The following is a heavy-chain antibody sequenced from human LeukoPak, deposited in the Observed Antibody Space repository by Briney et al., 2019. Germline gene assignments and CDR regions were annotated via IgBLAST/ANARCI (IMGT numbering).Heavy chain of an antibody. CDR2: INPSGGST. CDR1: GYTFTSYY. J-gene: IGHJ4*02. Sequence: ASVKVSCKASGYTFTSYYMHWVRQAPGQGLEWMGIINPSGGSTSYAQKFQGRVTMTRDTSTSTVYMELSNLRSEDTAVYYCARAYYDFWSGYYYYFDYWGQGTLVTVSS. CDR3: ARAYYDFWSGYYYYFDY. V-gene: IGHV1-46*01. D-gene: IGHD3-3*01.